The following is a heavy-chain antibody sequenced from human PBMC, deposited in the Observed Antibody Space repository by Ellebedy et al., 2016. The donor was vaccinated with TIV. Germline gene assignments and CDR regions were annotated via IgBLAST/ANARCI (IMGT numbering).Heavy chain of an antibody. J-gene: IGHJ4*02. CDR1: GFTFSSYS. CDR3: AREFLPHNEQWLVEVGY. D-gene: IGHD6-19*01. CDR2: ISSSSSTI. Sequence: GGSLRLSXAASGFTFSSYSMNWVRQAPGKGLEWVSYISSSSSTIYYADSVKGRFTISRDNAKNSLYLQMNSLRAEDTAVYYCAREFLPHNEQWLVEVGYWGQGTLVTVSS. V-gene: IGHV3-48*01.